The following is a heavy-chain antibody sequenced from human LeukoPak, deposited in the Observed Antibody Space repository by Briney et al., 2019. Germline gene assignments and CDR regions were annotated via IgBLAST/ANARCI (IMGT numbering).Heavy chain of an antibody. CDR2: INPNSGGT. V-gene: IGHV1-2*02. D-gene: IGHD2-2*01. CDR1: GYTFTDSY. J-gene: IGHJ4*02. Sequence: ASVKVSCKASGYTFTDSYMHWVRQAPGQGLEWMGWINPNSGGTNYAQKFQGRVTMTRDTSISTAYMELSRLRSDDTAVYYCAAQTPIVVIPAAKMALGYWGQGTLITVSS. CDR3: AAQTPIVVIPAAKMALGY.